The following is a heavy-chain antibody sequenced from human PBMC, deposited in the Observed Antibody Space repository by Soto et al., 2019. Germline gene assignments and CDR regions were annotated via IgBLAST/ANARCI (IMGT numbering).Heavy chain of an antibody. Sequence: ASVKVSCKASGYPFSNFDVSWVRQAPGQGLEWMGWISSDNVDADPAQNFQGRLTMTIDRSTSTAYMDLKSLRSDDTAVYFCAFGSGRLEFWGQGTQVTVSS. CDR3: AFGSGRLEF. CDR2: ISSDNVDA. J-gene: IGHJ4*02. V-gene: IGHV1-18*01. CDR1: GYPFSNFD. D-gene: IGHD3-10*01.